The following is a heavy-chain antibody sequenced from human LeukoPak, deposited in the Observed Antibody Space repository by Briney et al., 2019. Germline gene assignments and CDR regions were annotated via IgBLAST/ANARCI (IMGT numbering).Heavy chain of an antibody. J-gene: IGHJ4*02. CDR3: AKAPTYYHDSSGYYFDY. CDR2: ISYDGSNK. CDR1: GFTFSSYG. V-gene: IGHV3-30*18. Sequence: PGRSLRLSCAASGFTFSSYGMHWVRQAPGKGLEWVAVISYDGSNKNYADSVKGRFTMSRDNSKNTLYLQMNSLRAEDTAVYYCAKAPTYYHDSSGYYFDYWGQGTLVTVSS. D-gene: IGHD3-22*01.